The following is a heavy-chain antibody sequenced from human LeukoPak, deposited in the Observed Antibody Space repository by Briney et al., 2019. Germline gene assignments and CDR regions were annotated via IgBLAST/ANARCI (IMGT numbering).Heavy chain of an antibody. J-gene: IGHJ4*02. CDR1: GYTFTGYY. CDR2: ILPFLGRA. CDR3: ARDDIGQFDY. Sequence: GASVKVSCKASGYTFTGYYMHWVRQAPGQGLEWMGAILPFLGRADYPLKFQGRVTITSDESTRTAYMELSSLKSDDTAVYYCARDDIGQFDYWGQGSLVTVSS. V-gene: IGHV1-69*10.